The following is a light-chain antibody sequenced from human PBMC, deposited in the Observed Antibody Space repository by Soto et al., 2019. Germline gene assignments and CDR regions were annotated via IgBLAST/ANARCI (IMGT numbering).Light chain of an antibody. Sequence: EIVLTQSPATLSLSPGEGATLSCRASQSVGTYLAWYQQKPGQAPRLLIHDASNRATGIPARFSGSGSGTDFTLTISSLEPEDFAVYYCQQRSSWWTVGQGTKVEI. CDR3: QQRSSWWT. CDR2: DAS. J-gene: IGKJ1*01. V-gene: IGKV3-11*01. CDR1: QSVGTY.